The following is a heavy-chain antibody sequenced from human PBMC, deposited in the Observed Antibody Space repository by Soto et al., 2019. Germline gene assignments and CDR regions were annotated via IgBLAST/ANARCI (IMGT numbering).Heavy chain of an antibody. J-gene: IGHJ6*03. CDR1: GYTFTSYA. D-gene: IGHD2-15*01. Sequence: GASVKVSCKASGYTFTSYAMHWVRQVPGQRLEWMGWINAGNGNTKYSQKFQGRLTITRDTSASTAYMELSSLRSEDTAVYYCAREDFSPCSGGSCPLWDFYYYMDVWGKGTTVTVS. CDR3: AREDFSPCSGGSCPLWDFYYYMDV. CDR2: INAGNGNT. V-gene: IGHV1-3*01.